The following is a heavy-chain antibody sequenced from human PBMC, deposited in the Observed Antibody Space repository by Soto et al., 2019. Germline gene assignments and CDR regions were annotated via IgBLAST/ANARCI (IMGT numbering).Heavy chain of an antibody. CDR3: AKDGCPDGICYVRDHWFDP. V-gene: IGHV3-30*18. J-gene: IGHJ5*02. CDR1: VFTFSSFG. Sequence: GWSLRLSCAASVFTFSSFGMHWVRQAPGKGLEWVALISYDGGNQYYGDSARGRFTITRDNSKNTVFLQMNSLREEDTAVYYCAKDGCPDGICYVRDHWFDPWGQGAQVTVSS. CDR2: ISYDGGNQ. D-gene: IGHD2-8*01.